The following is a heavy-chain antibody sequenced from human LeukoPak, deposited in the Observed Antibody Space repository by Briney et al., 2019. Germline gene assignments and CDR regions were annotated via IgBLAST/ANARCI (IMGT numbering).Heavy chain of an antibody. CDR1: GFTFSSYS. V-gene: IGHV3-21*04. Sequence: GGSLRLSCAASGFTFSSYSMNWVRQAPGKGLEWVSSISSSSTYIYYADSVKGRFTTSRDNAKNSLYLQMNSLRAEDTALYYCAKAPTYYSGSGSYLGPFQHWGQGTLVTVSS. D-gene: IGHD3-10*01. CDR3: AKAPTYYSGSGSYLGPFQH. CDR2: ISSSSTYI. J-gene: IGHJ1*01.